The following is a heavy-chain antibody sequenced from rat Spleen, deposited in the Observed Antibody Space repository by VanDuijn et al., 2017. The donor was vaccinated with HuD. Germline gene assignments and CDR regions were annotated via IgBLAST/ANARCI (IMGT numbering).Heavy chain of an antibody. CDR1: GFTFSNYY. Sequence: EVQLVESGGGLVQPGRSLKLSCAASGFTFSNYYMAWVRQAPTKGLEWVAYISTGGDNTYYRDSVKGRFTISRDNAKSTLYLQLDSLRSEDTATYYCARPSMKYWGQGVMVTVSS. D-gene: IGHD3-7*01. CDR2: ISTGGDNT. J-gene: IGHJ2*01. CDR3: ARPSMKY. V-gene: IGHV5-25*01.